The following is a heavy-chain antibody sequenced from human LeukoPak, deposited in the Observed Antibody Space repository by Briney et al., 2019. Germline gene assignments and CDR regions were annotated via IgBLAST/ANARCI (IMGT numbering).Heavy chain of an antibody. D-gene: IGHD1-14*01. V-gene: IGHV3-7*03. CDR2: MKQDGSEK. CDR1: GFTFSSYW. CDR3: AKDRRRDVNPNGAFDI. J-gene: IGHJ3*02. Sequence: SGGSLRLSCAASGFTFSSYWMSWARQAPGKGLEWVANMKQDGSEKYYVDSVKGRFTISRDNAKNSLYLQMNRLRAEDTAVYYCAKDRRRDVNPNGAFDIWGQGTMVTVSS.